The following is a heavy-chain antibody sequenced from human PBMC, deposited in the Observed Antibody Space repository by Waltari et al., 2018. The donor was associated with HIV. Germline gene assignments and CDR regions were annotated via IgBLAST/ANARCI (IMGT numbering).Heavy chain of an antibody. Sequence: QVQLVQSGAEVKKPGASVKVSCKASGYTFTDYYVQWVRQAPGQGLEWMGWSNSYPGATYYRQRFQGRVSMTRDTSINTAYMELRRLTSDDTATYYCARDVDVGATDYWGQGTLVTVSS. V-gene: IGHV1-2*02. D-gene: IGHD1-26*01. J-gene: IGHJ4*02. CDR1: GYTFTDYY. CDR3: ARDVDVGATDY. CDR2: SNSYPGAT.